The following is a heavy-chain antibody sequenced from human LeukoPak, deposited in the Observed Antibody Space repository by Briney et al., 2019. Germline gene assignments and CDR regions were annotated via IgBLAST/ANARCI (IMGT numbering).Heavy chain of an antibody. V-gene: IGHV1-2*02. CDR3: ARVTSEVPYYYDSSGQVLDY. CDR1: GYTFTGYY. J-gene: IGHJ4*02. D-gene: IGHD3-22*01. CDR2: INPNSGDT. Sequence: ASVKVSCKASGYTFTGYYMHWVRQAPGQGLEWMGWINPNSGDTNYAQKFQGRVTMTRDTSISTAYMELSRLRSDDTAVYYCARVTSEVPYYYDSSGQVLDYWGQGTLVTVSS.